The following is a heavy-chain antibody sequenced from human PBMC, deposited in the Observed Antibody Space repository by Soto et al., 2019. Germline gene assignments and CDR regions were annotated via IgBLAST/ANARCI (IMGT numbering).Heavy chain of an antibody. CDR2: MFYSGLT. D-gene: IGHD2-15*01. CDR3: APLSVSLSGPYGIHV. J-gene: IGHJ6*02. Sequence: SETLSLTCSVSGYSVTSSDYYWAWIRQPPGKGLEWIGSMFYSGLTYYNPSLKSRVTLSVDTSKNQFSVRLNSVTAADTAVYYCAPLSVSLSGPYGIHVWGQGTTVTVSS. V-gene: IGHV4-39*01. CDR1: GYSVTSSDYY.